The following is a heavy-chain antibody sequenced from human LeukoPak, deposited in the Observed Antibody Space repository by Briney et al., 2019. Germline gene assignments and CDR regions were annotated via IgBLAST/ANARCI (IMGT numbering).Heavy chain of an antibody. CDR3: AKDSYYYYIDV. CDR1: GVTFRSYG. V-gene: IGHV3-30*02. J-gene: IGHJ6*03. CDR2: IRYDGRK. Sequence: PGGSLRLSCAASGVTFRSYGMHWVRQAPGKGVEWVTFIRYDGRKYYTDSVKGRFTISRDNSKNTLYWQMNSLRTEDTAGYYCAKDSYYYYIDVWGKGTTVTVSS.